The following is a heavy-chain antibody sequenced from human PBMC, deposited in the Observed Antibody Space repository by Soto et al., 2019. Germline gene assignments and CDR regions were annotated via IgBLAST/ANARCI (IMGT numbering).Heavy chain of an antibody. CDR1: GFTFSRHA. CDR2: LSDSGGSI. J-gene: IGHJ4*02. D-gene: IGHD6-13*01. Sequence: EVQLLESGGGLVQPGGSLRLSCTASGFTFSRHAMTWVRQAPGKGLEWVSGLSDSGGSIYYADSVKGRFTISRDNSMNTMSLQMNTLRAEDTAISYCAKVSSSWYAGFFDLWGQGTLVTVSS. V-gene: IGHV3-23*01. CDR3: AKVSSSWYAGFFDL.